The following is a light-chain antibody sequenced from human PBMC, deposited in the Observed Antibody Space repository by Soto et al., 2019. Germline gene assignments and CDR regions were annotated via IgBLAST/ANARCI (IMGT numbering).Light chain of an antibody. CDR2: GAN. CDR3: QQSYSTRPYT. CDR1: QSISYD. J-gene: IGKJ2*01. Sequence: DIQMTQSPSSLSASVGDRVTITCRASQSISYDLNWYQQKPGKAPRLLIYGANSLESGVPLRFSGSGSGTDFTLTISSLQPEDFATYYCQQSYSTRPYTFGQGPRWIS. V-gene: IGKV1-39*01.